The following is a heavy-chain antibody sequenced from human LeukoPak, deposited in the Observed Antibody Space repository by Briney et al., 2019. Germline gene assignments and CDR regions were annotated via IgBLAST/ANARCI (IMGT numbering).Heavy chain of an antibody. D-gene: IGHD3-10*01. V-gene: IGHV3-23*01. J-gene: IGHJ4*02. Sequence: GGSLRLSCAASGFTFSSYAMSWVRQAPGKGLEWVSAISGSGGSTYYADSVKGRFTISRDNSKNTLYLQMNSLRAEDTAVYYCARWAMVRGVIIFAYFDYWGQGTLVTVSS. CDR3: ARWAMVRGVIIFAYFDY. CDR1: GFTFSSYA. CDR2: ISGSGGST.